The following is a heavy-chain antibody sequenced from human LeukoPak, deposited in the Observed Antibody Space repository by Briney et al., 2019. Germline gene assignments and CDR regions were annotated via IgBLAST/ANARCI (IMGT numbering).Heavy chain of an antibody. J-gene: IGHJ1*01. D-gene: IGHD6-13*01. V-gene: IGHV4-59*01. CDR1: GGSISSYY. CDR3: ARSVAGRYFQH. Sequence: SETLSLTCTVSGGSISSYYWSWIRQPPGKGLEWIGYIYYSGSTNYNPSLKSRVTISVDTSKNQFSLKLSSVTAADAAVYYCARSVAGRYFQHWGQGTLVTVSS. CDR2: IYYSGST.